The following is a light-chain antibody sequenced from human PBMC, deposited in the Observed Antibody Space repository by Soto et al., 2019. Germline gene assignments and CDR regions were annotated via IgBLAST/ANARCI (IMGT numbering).Light chain of an antibody. Sequence: DIQMTHSPSSLAASVGDSVTITCRASQTMSNFLHLYQLKPGKAPKVLIYAISDLKSGVPSRYSGSGYGTDFTLTISSLQPEDFATYYWQQSYSTPYTFGQGTKVEIK. V-gene: IGKV1-39*01. J-gene: IGKJ2*01. CDR1: QTMSNF. CDR3: QQSYSTPYT. CDR2: AIS.